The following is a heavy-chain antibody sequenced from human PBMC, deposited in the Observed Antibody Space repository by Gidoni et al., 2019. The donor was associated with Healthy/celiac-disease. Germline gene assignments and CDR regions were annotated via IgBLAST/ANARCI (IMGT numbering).Heavy chain of an antibody. CDR2: MSSSGSTI. V-gene: IGHV3-11*01. J-gene: IGHJ6*02. CDR3: ARGEDIVVVPAAPGMDV. CDR1: GFTFSDYY. D-gene: IGHD2-2*01. Sequence: QVQLVESGGGLVKPGGSLRLSCAASGFTFSDYYMSWIRQAPGKGLEWVSYMSSSGSTIYYADSGKGRFTISRDNAKNSLYLQMNSLRAEDTAVYYCARGEDIVVVPAAPGMDVWGQGTTVTVSS.